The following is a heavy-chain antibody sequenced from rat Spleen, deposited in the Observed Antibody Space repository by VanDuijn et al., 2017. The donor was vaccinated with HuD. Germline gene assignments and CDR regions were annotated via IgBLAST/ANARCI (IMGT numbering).Heavy chain of an antibody. CDR1: GFTFSSYR. D-gene: IGHD1-2*01. V-gene: IGHV3-3*01. CDR3: ASLYSSYSLYYFDY. CDR2: INSAGTT. Sequence: EVQLVESGGGLVQPGRSMKLSCSASGFTFSSYRWNWIRKFPGNKLEWMGYINSAGTTNYNPSLKSRISITRDTSKNQFFLQVNSVTTEDTATYYCASLYSSYSLYYFDYWGQGVMVTVSS. J-gene: IGHJ2*01.